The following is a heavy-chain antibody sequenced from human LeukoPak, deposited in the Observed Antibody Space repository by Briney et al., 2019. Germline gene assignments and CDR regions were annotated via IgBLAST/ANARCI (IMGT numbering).Heavy chain of an antibody. V-gene: IGHV3-30*03. Sequence: GGSLRLSCAASGFTFSSYGMHWVRQAPGKGLEWVAVISYDGSNKYYADSVKGRFTISRDNSKNTLYLQMNSLRAKDTAVYYCARGNYDILAGYYPIDYWGQGTLVTVPS. CDR3: ARGNYDILAGYYPIDY. CDR1: GFTFSSYG. CDR2: ISYDGSNK. D-gene: IGHD3-9*01. J-gene: IGHJ4*02.